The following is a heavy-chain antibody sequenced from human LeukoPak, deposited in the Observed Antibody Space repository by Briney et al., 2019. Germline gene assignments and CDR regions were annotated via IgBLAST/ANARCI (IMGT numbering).Heavy chain of an antibody. D-gene: IGHD3-10*01. CDR1: GYSISSGYY. J-gene: IGHJ3*02. Sequence: SETLSLTCTVSGYSISSGYYWGWIRQPPGKGLEWIGNIYHSGSTYYNPSLKSRVTISVDTSKNQLSLKLSSVTAANTAVYYCARKRFGELYDAFDIWGQGTMVTVSS. CDR3: ARKRFGELYDAFDI. CDR2: IYHSGST. V-gene: IGHV4-38-2*02.